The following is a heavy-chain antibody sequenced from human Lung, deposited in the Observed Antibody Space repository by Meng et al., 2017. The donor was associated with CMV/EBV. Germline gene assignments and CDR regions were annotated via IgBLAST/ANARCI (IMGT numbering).Heavy chain of an antibody. CDR2: IYHSGST. J-gene: IGHJ4*02. CDR1: GGTISSSNW. V-gene: IGHV4-4*02. CDR3: ASFPPPGKQWLVTDY. Sequence: HVQLQGSGQGLVKPSGTLSLTCAVSGGTISSSNWWSWVRQPPGKGLEWIGEIYHSGSTNYNPSLKSRVTISVDKSKNQFSLKLSSVTAADTAVYYCASFPPPGKQWLVTDYWGQGTLVTVSS. D-gene: IGHD6-19*01.